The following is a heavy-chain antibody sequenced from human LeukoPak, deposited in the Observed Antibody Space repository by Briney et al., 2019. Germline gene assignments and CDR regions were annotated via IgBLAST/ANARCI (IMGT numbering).Heavy chain of an antibody. CDR1: GGSFSGYY. D-gene: IGHD6-19*01. Sequence: PSETLSLTCAVYGGSFSGYYWSWIRQPPGKGLEWVSYISSSSSTIYYADSVKGRFTISRDNAKNSLYLQMNSLRAEDTAVYYCARGTAVAGLPGYWGQGTLVTVSS. CDR2: ISSSSSTI. CDR3: ARGTAVAGLPGY. J-gene: IGHJ4*02. V-gene: IGHV3-11*04.